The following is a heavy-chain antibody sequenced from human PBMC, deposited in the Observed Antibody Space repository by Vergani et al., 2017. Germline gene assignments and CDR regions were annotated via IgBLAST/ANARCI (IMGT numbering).Heavy chain of an antibody. J-gene: IGHJ3*01. D-gene: IGHD3-16*01. CDR2: INNNGGST. V-gene: IGHV3-23*01. CDR3: AKVCVSISCPYGGGVCDV. CDR1: GFTFNSYA. Sequence: QLLESGGGLIQPGRSLRLSCAASGFTFNSYAMTWVRQAPGKGLEWVSGINNNGGSTYYADSVKGRFTISRDNSKNTLYLQMTDLRAEDTSTYYCAKVCVSISCPYGGGVCDVGVHGTMVTVSS.